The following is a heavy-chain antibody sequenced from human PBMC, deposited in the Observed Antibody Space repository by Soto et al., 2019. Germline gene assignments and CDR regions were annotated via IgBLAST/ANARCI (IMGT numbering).Heavy chain of an antibody. J-gene: IGHJ4*02. CDR1: GGTFSSYA. Sequence: SVKGACKASGGTFSSYAICWVRQTPGQGLEWMGGIIPIFGTSNYAQNFQGRVTITADESTSTAYMELSSLRSEDTAVYYCARALYSSGWYPDYWGQGTLVTVSS. V-gene: IGHV1-69*13. CDR2: IIPIFGTS. CDR3: ARALYSSGWYPDY. D-gene: IGHD6-19*01.